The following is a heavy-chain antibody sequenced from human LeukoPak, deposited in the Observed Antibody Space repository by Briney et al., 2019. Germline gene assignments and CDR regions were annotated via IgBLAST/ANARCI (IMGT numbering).Heavy chain of an antibody. V-gene: IGHV3-11*06. CDR2: ISGTSSFT. J-gene: IGHJ5*02. CDR3: ARDLRLLS. CDR1: GFTFSDYY. Sequence: GGSLRLSCAASGFTFSDYYMSWVRQAPGKGLEWISYISGTSSFTNYADSVKGRFTVSRDNAKNSLYLQMNTLRAEDTAVYYCARDLRLLSWGQGTLVTVSS.